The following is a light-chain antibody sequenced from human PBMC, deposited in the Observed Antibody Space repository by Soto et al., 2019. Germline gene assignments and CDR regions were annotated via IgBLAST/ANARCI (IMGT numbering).Light chain of an antibody. CDR2: DVS. V-gene: IGLV2-8*01. CDR1: NSDVGAYNY. CDR3: SSYAGTNNWDVV. J-gene: IGLJ2*01. Sequence: QSALTQPPSASGSPGQSVTISCTGTNSDVGAYNYVSWYQQHPGKAPKLMIYDVSKRPSGVPDRFSGSKSGNTASLTVSGLQAEDEADDYCSSYAGTNNWDVVFGGGTKLTVL.